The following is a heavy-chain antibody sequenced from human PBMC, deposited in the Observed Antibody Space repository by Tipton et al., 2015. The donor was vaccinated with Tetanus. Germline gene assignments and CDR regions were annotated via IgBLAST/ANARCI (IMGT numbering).Heavy chain of an antibody. J-gene: IGHJ6*04. CDR1: GYTFISYG. Sequence: QVQLVQSGGEVKRPGASVKVSCKTSGYTFISYGISWVRQAPGQGLEWMGWISGYSGDTNYAQRLQGRVTVTADTSTSTAYMELRSLRSDDTAVYYCAKEALGVLNLWGKGTTVIVSS. CDR3: AKEALGVLNL. D-gene: IGHD1-14*01. V-gene: IGHV1-18*01. CDR2: ISGYSGDT.